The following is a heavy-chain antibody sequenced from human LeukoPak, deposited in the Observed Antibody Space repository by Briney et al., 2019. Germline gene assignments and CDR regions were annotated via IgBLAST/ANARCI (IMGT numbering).Heavy chain of an antibody. D-gene: IGHD6-13*01. CDR1: GYKFNAYW. J-gene: IGHJ4*02. CDR2: IYPSDSDT. Sequence: GESLKISCKGSGYKFNAYWIAWVRQMPGKGLEWMGIIYPSDSDTRYSPSFQGQVTISADKSVSTAYLQWSSLKASDTAMYYCARWLGSSWYYWGQGTLVTVSS. V-gene: IGHV5-51*01. CDR3: ARWLGSSWYY.